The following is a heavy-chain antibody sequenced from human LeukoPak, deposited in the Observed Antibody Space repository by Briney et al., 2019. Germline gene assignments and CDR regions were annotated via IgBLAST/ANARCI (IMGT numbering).Heavy chain of an antibody. D-gene: IGHD3-22*01. CDR3: ARMYYYDSSGYSHFDY. J-gene: IGHJ4*02. Sequence: SQTLSLTCTVSGGSIGSGSYYWSWIRQPAGKGLEWIGEIYHSGSTNYNPSLKSRVTISVDKSKNQFSLKLSSVTAADTAVYYCARMYYYDSSGYSHFDYWGQGTLVAVSS. CDR2: IYHSGST. V-gene: IGHV4-61*09. CDR1: GGSIGSGSYY.